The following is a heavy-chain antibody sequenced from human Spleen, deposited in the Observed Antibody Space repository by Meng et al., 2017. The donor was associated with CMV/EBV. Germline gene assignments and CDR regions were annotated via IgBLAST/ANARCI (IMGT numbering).Heavy chain of an antibody. CDR1: GYTFTSCY. V-gene: IGHV1-46*01. J-gene: IGHJ4*02. D-gene: IGHD5-18*01. CDR3: AIDRGYSYGYFDY. Sequence: ASVKVSCKASGYTFTSCYMHWVRQAPGQGLEWVGIINPSGGSTSYAQKFQGRVTMTRDTSTSTVHMELSSVRSEDTAVYYCAIDRGYSYGYFDYWGQGTVVTVSS. CDR2: INPSGGST.